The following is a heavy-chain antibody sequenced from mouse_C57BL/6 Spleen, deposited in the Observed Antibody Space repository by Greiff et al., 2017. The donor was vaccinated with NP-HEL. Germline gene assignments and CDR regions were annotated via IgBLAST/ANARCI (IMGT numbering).Heavy chain of an antibody. V-gene: IGHV5-4*01. CDR1: GFTFSSYA. Sequence: DVHLVESGGGLVKPGGSLKLSCAASGFTFSSYAMSWVRQTPEKRLEWVATISDGGSYTYYPDNVKGRFTISRDNAKNNLYLQMSHLKSEDTAMYYCARDVYAMDYWGQGTSVTVSS. CDR3: ARDVYAMDY. J-gene: IGHJ4*01. CDR2: ISDGGSYT.